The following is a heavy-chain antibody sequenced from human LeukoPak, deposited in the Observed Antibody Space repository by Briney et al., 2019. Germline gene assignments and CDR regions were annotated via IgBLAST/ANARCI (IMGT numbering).Heavy chain of an antibody. Sequence: PSETLSLTCTVSGGSISGYYWSWIRQPPGKGLEWIGYIYCSGSTNYNPSFKSRVTISVDTSKNQFSLKLSSVTAADTAVYYCARDSARYCSSTSCYPKGFDYWGQGTLVTVSS. D-gene: IGHD2-2*01. V-gene: IGHV4-59*01. CDR3: ARDSARYCSSTSCYPKGFDY. CDR2: IYCSGST. CDR1: GGSISGYY. J-gene: IGHJ4*02.